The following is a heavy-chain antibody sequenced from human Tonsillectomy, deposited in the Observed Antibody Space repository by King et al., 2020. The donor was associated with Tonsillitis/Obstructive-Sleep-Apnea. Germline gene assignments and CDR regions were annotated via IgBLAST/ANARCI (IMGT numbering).Heavy chain of an antibody. CDR2: IFYSGST. D-gene: IGHD2-2*01. V-gene: IGHV4-59*01. CDR3: ARDHCSSTCHYGNYYYMDV. CDR1: GGSISSYY. J-gene: IGHJ6*03. Sequence: VQLQESGPGLVKPSETLSLTCTVSGGSISSYYWSWIRQPPGKGLEWMGYIFYSGSTNYNPSLKSRVTISVDTSKNQFSLKLSSVTAADTAVYYCARDHCSSTCHYGNYYYMDVWGKGTTVTVSS.